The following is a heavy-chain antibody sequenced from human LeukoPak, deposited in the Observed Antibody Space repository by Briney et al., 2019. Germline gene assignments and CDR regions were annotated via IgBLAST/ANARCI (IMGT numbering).Heavy chain of an antibody. CDR3: AKDQAAAGYYYYGMDV. J-gene: IGHJ6*02. Sequence: GGSLRLSCAASGFTFSSYAMSWVRQAPGKGLEWVSAISGSGGSTYYADSVKGRFTISRDNSRSTLYLQMNSLRAEDTAVYYCAKDQAAAGYYYYGMDVWGQGTTVTVSS. D-gene: IGHD6-13*01. V-gene: IGHV3-23*01. CDR1: GFTFSSYA. CDR2: ISGSGGST.